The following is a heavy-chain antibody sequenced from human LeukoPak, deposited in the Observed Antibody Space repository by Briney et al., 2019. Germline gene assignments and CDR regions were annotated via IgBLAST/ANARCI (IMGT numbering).Heavy chain of an antibody. J-gene: IGHJ4*02. CDR1: GYTFTSYG. CDR3: ARDPHKWEPQLSDY. D-gene: IGHD1-26*01. V-gene: IGHV1-18*01. Sequence: ASVNVSCKASGYTFTSYGISWVRQAPGQGLEWMGWISAYNGNTNYAQKLQGRVTMTTDTSTSTAYMELRGLRSDDTAVYYCARDPHKWEPQLSDYWGQGTLVTVSS. CDR2: ISAYNGNT.